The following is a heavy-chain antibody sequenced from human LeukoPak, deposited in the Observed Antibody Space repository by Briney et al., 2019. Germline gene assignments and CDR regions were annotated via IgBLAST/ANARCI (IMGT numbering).Heavy chain of an antibody. CDR2: INHSGST. Sequence: SETLSLTCAVYGGSFSGYYWSWIRQPPGKGLEWIGEINHSGSTNYNLSLKSRVTISVDTSKNQFSLKLSSVTAADTAVYYCARGPSSYSSSSPARRNWFDPWGQGTLVTVSS. V-gene: IGHV4-34*01. D-gene: IGHD6-6*01. CDR1: GGSFSGYY. J-gene: IGHJ5*02. CDR3: ARGPSSYSSSSPARRNWFDP.